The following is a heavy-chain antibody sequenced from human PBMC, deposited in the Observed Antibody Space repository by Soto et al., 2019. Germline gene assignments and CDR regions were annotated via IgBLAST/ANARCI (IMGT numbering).Heavy chain of an antibody. CDR2: IYYSGST. CDR3: ARVDYYDSSGYYVFDY. D-gene: IGHD3-22*01. V-gene: IGHV4-59*01. J-gene: IGHJ4*02. Sequence: SETLSLTCTVSGGSISSYYWSWIRQPPGKGLEWIGYIYYSGSTNYNPSLKSRVTISVDTSKNQFSLKLSSVTAADTAVYYCARVDYYDSSGYYVFDYWGQGTLVTVSS. CDR1: GGSISSYY.